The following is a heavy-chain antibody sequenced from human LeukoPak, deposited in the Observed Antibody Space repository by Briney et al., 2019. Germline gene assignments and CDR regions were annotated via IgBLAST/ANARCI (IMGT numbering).Heavy chain of an antibody. Sequence: GGSLRLSCAASGFTSSSYGMHWVRQAPGKGLEWVSAISGSGGSTYYADSVKGRFTISRDNSKNTLYLQMNSLRAEDTAVYYCAKDVDTAMVRTHTFDYWGQGTLVTVSS. CDR3: AKDVDTAMVRTHTFDY. J-gene: IGHJ4*02. CDR2: ISGSGGST. D-gene: IGHD5-18*01. V-gene: IGHV3-23*01. CDR1: GFTSSSYG.